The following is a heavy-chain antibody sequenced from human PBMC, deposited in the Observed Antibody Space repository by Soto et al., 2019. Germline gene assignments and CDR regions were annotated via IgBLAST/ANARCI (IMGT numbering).Heavy chain of an antibody. CDR2: ISSDGRTT. J-gene: IGHJ4*02. D-gene: IGHD4-17*01. Sequence: EVQLVESGGGLVQPGGSLRLSCTSSGFTSRYWMHWVRQAPGKGLVWVSRISSDGRTTTYADSVKGRFTISRDNAKNTLYLQMSSLRVEDTAVYYCARGGEHDYGDYGVDYWGQGTLVTVSS. CDR3: ARGGEHDYGDYGVDY. V-gene: IGHV3-74*03. CDR1: GFTSRYW.